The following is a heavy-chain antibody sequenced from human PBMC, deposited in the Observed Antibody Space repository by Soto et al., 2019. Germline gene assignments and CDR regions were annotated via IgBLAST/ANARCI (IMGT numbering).Heavy chain of an antibody. CDR3: AKPLWFGELLHPSFDY. V-gene: IGHV3-30*02. Sequence: PGGSLRLSCAASGFTFRDYGIHWVRRAPGKGLEWVAIIWYNGSNKYYADSVKGRFTISRDNSKNTLYLQMNSLRAEDTAVYYCAKPLWFGELLHPSFDYWGQGALVTVSS. CDR2: IWYNGSNK. D-gene: IGHD3-10*01. CDR1: GFTFRDYG. J-gene: IGHJ4*02.